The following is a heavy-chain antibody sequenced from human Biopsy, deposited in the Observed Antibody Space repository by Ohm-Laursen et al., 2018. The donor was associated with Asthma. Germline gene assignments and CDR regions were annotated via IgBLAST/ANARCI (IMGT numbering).Heavy chain of an antibody. V-gene: IGHV3-11*01. CDR1: GFSFGDFF. J-gene: IGHJ6*02. D-gene: IGHD2/OR15-2a*01. Sequence: SLGLSCAASGFSFGDFFMTWVRQAPGKGLEWVASISSSGSTKYPSESVLGRCTISRDSTQKSMTLELRSLRVEDTAIYYCARVLESNSRGPFYFFTLDVWGQGTPVAVSS. CDR2: ISSSGSTK. CDR3: ARVLESNSRGPFYFFTLDV.